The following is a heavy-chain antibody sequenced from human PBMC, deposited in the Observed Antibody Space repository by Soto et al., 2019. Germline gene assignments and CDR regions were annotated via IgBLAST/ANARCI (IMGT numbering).Heavy chain of an antibody. Sequence: GGSLRLSCSASGFTFSSYAMHWVRQAPGKGLEWVAVISYDGSNKYYADSVKGRFTISRDNSKNTLYLQMNSLRAEDTAVYYCARDRIAVAGGPFDYWGQGTLVTVSS. V-gene: IGHV3-30-3*01. CDR1: GFTFSSYA. D-gene: IGHD6-19*01. CDR3: ARDRIAVAGGPFDY. CDR2: ISYDGSNK. J-gene: IGHJ4*02.